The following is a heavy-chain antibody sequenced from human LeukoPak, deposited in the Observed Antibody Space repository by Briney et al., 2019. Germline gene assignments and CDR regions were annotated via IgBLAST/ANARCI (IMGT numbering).Heavy chain of an antibody. CDR2: IYYSGST. J-gene: IGHJ4*01. CDR1: GGSISSYY. Sequence: SETLSLTCTDSGGSISSYYWRWIRQPPGKALEWIGYIYYSGSTNYNPSLKSRVTISVDTSKNQFSLKLSSVTAADTAVYYCARHPSSGWYADYWGHGTLVTVSS. V-gene: IGHV4-59*08. D-gene: IGHD6-19*01. CDR3: ARHPSSGWYADY.